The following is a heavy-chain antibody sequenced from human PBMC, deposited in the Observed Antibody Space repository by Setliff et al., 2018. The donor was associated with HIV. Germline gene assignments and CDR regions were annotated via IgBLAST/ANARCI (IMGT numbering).Heavy chain of an antibody. CDR3: ARLNWNDDYFDY. J-gene: IGHJ4*02. CDR2: ISGSGGST. Sequence: QTGGSLRLSCAASGFTFSSYAMSWVRQAPGKGLEWVSGISGSGGSTYYADSVKGRFTISRDNSKNTLYLQLTRLRAEDTAIYYCARLNWNDDYFDYWGQGTLVTVSS. CDR1: GFTFSSYA. V-gene: IGHV3-23*01. D-gene: IGHD1-1*01.